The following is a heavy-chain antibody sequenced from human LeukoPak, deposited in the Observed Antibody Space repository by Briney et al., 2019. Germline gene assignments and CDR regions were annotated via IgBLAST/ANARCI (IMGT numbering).Heavy chain of an antibody. CDR3: ARGPPYIVVVTAIGFFDS. V-gene: IGHV4-34*01. J-gene: IGHJ4*02. D-gene: IGHD2-21*02. CDR1: GGXXXXXX. Sequence: SEXLSLTCAVXGGXXXXXXWXGIRQXPXXXXXXXXXXXHSGSTNYNPSLKSRVTISVDTSKNQFSLKLSSMTAADTAVYYCARGPPYIVVVTAIGFFDSWGQGTLVTVSS. CDR2: XXHSGST.